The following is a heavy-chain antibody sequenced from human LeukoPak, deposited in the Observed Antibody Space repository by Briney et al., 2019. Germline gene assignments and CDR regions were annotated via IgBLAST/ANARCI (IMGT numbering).Heavy chain of an antibody. J-gene: IGHJ2*01. V-gene: IGHV4-59*13. D-gene: IGHD1-26*01. Sequence: SETLALTCTASGGSISGYYWSWIRQTPGKGLEWIGYIHHSGNPNYNPSLKSRVTISVDTAKSQFSLNLKSVSAADTAVYFCARALVGAKPYATLLGANYYFDLWGSGTLVTVSS. CDR3: ARALVGAKPYATLLGANYYFDL. CDR1: GGSISGYY. CDR2: IHHSGNP.